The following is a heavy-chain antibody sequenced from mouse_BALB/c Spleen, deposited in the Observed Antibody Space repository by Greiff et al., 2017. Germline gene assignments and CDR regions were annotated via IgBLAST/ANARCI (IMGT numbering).Heavy chain of an antibody. J-gene: IGHJ3*01. CDR1: GFTFSSYG. Sequence: DVKLVESGGDLVKPGGSLKLSCAASGFTFSSYGMSWVRQTPDKRLEWVATISSGGSYTYYPDSVKGRFTISRDNAKNTLYLQMSSLKSEDTAMYYCARHYRYDWFAYWGQGTLVTVSA. D-gene: IGHD2-14*01. CDR3: ARHYRYDWFAY. V-gene: IGHV5-6*02. CDR2: ISSGGSYT.